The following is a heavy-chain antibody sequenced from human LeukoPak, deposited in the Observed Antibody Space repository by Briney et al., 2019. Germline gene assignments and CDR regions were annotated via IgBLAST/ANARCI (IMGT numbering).Heavy chain of an antibody. CDR2: IYHSGST. V-gene: IGHV4-30-2*01. D-gene: IGHD3-10*01. Sequence: SETLSLTCAVSGGSISSGGYSWSWIRQPPGKGLEWIGYIYHSGSTYYNPSLESRVTISVDRSKNQFSLKLSSVTAADTAVYYCARGYYGSGSYLDAFDIWGQGTMVTVSS. CDR3: ARGYYGSGSYLDAFDI. CDR1: GGSISSGGYS. J-gene: IGHJ3*02.